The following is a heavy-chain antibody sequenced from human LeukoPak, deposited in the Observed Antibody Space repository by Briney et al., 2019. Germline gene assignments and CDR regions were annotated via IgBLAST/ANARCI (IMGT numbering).Heavy chain of an antibody. D-gene: IGHD3-9*01. V-gene: IGHV3-48*03. CDR1: GFTFSSHE. Sequence: TGGSLRLSCAASGFTFSSHEMSWVRQAPGKGLEWVSAISTSGITIYYADSVRGRFTISRDNAKNSLYLQMNSLRAEDTAVYYCARAKYFDFDYWGQGTLVTVSS. CDR3: ARAKYFDFDY. CDR2: ISTSGITI. J-gene: IGHJ4*02.